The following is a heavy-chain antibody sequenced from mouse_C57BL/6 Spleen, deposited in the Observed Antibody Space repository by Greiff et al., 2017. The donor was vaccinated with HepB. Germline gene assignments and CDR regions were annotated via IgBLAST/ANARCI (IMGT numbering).Heavy chain of an antibody. Sequence: EVHLVESGGGLVKPGGSLKLSCAASGFTFSSYAMSWVRQTPEKRLEWVATISDGGSYTYYPDNVKGRFTISRDNAKNNLYLQMSHLKSEDTAMYYCAREVVRRFAYWGQGTLVTVSA. CDR1: GFTFSSYA. V-gene: IGHV5-4*01. D-gene: IGHD1-1*02. J-gene: IGHJ3*01. CDR2: ISDGGSYT. CDR3: AREVVRRFAY.